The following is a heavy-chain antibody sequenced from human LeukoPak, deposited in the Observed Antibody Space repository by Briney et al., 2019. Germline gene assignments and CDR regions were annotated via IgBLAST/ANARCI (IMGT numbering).Heavy chain of an antibody. J-gene: IGHJ4*02. D-gene: IGHD1-26*01. CDR1: GLSFSSYA. Sequence: GGSLRLSCAASGLSFSSYAMGWVRQGPGNGLEWVSGISASGGSTYYADSVQGRFTISRDNSNNTLYLQMNSLRADDTAVYLCATEVSGSYSASDYWGQGTPVTVSA. CDR3: ATEVSGSYSASDY. CDR2: ISASGGST. V-gene: IGHV3-23*01.